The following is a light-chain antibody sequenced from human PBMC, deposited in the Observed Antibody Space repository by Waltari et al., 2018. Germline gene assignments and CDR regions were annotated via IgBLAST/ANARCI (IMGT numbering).Light chain of an antibody. Sequence: EIVLTQSPATLSLSLGERATLSCRASQSVSTYLAWYQQRPGQPPRLRIYDSSSRATGSPARLSGSGSETDFTLTISSLEPEDFAVYYCQQRYKWPLTFGGGSKVEI. CDR2: DSS. V-gene: IGKV3-11*01. CDR3: QQRYKWPLT. J-gene: IGKJ4*01. CDR1: QSVSTY.